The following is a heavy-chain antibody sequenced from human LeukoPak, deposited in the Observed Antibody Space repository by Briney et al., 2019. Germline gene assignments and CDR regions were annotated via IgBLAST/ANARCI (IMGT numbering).Heavy chain of an antibody. J-gene: IGHJ4*02. D-gene: IGHD6-19*01. CDR2: INPHSGGT. V-gene: IGHV1-2*02. CDR3: ARDQVAVAGTGFDY. CDR1: GYTFTGYY. Sequence: ASVKVSCTASGYTFTGYYIHWVRQAPGQGLEWMGWINPHSGGTNYAQKFQGRVTMTRDTSISTAYMELSRLRSDDTAIYYCARDQVAVAGTGFDYRGQGTLVTVSS.